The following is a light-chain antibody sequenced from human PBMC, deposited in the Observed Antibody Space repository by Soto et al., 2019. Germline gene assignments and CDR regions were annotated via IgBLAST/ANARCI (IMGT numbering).Light chain of an antibody. Sequence: EIVLTQSPGTLSLSPGERATLSCRASQSVSSSYLAWYQQKPVQAPRLLIYGASSRATGIPDRFSVSGSGTDFTLTISRLEPEDFAVYYCQQYGSSPRTFGQGTKVEIK. V-gene: IGKV3-20*01. CDR2: GAS. J-gene: IGKJ1*01. CDR1: QSVSSSY. CDR3: QQYGSSPRT.